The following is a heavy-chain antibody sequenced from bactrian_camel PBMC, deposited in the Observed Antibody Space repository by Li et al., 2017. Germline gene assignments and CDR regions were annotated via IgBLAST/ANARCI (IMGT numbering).Heavy chain of an antibody. CDR2: IYFIGGRT. CDR1: GYAYSRIC. J-gene: IGHJ4*01. V-gene: IGHV3S1*01. CDR3: AADLSPILFQCDYNY. Sequence: HVQLVESGGDSVQAGGSLTLSCEVFGYAYSRICMAWFRQSPGKEREGVAVIYFIGGRTYYADSVKGRFTISEDNAKTMMSLQMNNLQPEDTAMYFCAADLSPILFQCDYNYWGQGTQVTVS.